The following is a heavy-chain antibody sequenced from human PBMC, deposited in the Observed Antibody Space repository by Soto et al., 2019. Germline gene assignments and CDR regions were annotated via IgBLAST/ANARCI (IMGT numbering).Heavy chain of an antibody. V-gene: IGHV3-15*05. CDR3: PGDWLHP. Sequence: EVQLVASGGDLVKPGGSLRLACAGSGFSFRNAWMSWVRQAPGKGPEWIGRIKSESVGGTTDYAAPVKGRFTVSRDDSKNTVYLHMSSLKIEETAVYYFPGDWLHPWGQGTLVTVSS. J-gene: IGHJ5*02. CDR2: IKSESVGGTT. CDR1: GFSFRNAW.